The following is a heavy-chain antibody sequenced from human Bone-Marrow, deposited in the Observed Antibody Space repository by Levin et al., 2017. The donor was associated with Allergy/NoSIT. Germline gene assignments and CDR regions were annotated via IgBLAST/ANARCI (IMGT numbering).Heavy chain of an antibody. Sequence: PGGSLRLSCKASGYTFRTYWIGWVRQMPGKGLEWMGVIWPGDSDTRYSPSFQGQVTISVDKSISTAYLQWTSRQASDSAMYYWARSPQAVAGTSDYWGQGTLVTVSS. CDR3: ARSPQAVAGTSDY. D-gene: IGHD6-19*01. CDR1: GYTFRTYW. J-gene: IGHJ4*02. CDR2: IWPGDSDT. V-gene: IGHV5-51*01.